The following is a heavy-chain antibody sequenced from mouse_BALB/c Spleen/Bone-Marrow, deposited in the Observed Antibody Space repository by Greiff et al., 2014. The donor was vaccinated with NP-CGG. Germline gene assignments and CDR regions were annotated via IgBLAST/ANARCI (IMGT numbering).Heavy chain of an antibody. CDR1: GFTFSSFG. CDR2: ISSGSSTI. Sequence: EVHLVESGGGLVQPGGSRKLSCAASGFTFSSFGMHWVRQAPEKGLEWVACISSGSSTIYYADTVKGRFTISRDNPKNTLFLQMTSLRSEDTAMYYCARSDGNYDYAMDYWGQGTSVTVSS. J-gene: IGHJ4*01. CDR3: ARSDGNYDYAMDY. V-gene: IGHV5-17*02. D-gene: IGHD2-1*01.